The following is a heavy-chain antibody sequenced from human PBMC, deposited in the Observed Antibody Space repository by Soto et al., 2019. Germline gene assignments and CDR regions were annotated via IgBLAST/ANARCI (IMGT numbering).Heavy chain of an antibody. J-gene: IGHJ4*02. Sequence: GGSLRLSCAASGFTFSSYWMSWVRQAPGKGLEWVANIKQDGSEKYYVDSVKGRFTISRDNAKNSLYLQMNSLRAEDTAVYYCARTRRGDFWSGPGSDSYYFDYWGQGTLVTVSS. D-gene: IGHD3-3*01. CDR2: IKQDGSEK. V-gene: IGHV3-7*01. CDR3: ARTRRGDFWSGPGSDSYYFDY. CDR1: GFTFSSYW.